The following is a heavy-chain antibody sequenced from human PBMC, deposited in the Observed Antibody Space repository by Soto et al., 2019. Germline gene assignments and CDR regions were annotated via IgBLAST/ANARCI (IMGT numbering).Heavy chain of an antibody. Sequence: SETLSLTCAVYGGSFSGYYWTWIRQPPGTGLEWIGEIIHSGSTNYNPSLKIRVTISVDSSKNQFSLKLTSLTAADTAVYYCARDKITGLFDYWGQGTLVTVSS. V-gene: IGHV4-34*12. CDR3: ARDKITGLFDY. CDR1: GGSFSGYY. J-gene: IGHJ4*02. CDR2: IIHSGST. D-gene: IGHD2-8*02.